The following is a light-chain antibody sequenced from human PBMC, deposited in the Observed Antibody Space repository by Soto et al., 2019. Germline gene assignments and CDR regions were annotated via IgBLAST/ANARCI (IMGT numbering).Light chain of an antibody. Sequence: QSVLTQPASVSGSLGQSITISCTGSRSDVGGYNFVSWYQQYPGKAPRLLIFDVRKRPSGVPDRFSGSQSGNTASLTISGLQVEDEAEYFCSSYTTSSTLSFGTGTKVTVL. CDR1: RSDVGGYNF. J-gene: IGLJ1*01. CDR3: SSYTTSSTLS. V-gene: IGLV2-14*03. CDR2: DVR.